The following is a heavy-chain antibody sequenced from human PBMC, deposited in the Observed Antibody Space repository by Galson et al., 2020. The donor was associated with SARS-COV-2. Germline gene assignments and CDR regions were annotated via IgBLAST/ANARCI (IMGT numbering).Heavy chain of an antibody. D-gene: IGHD3-9*01. CDR2: ISESGGDT. V-gene: IGHV3-23*01. Sequence: GESLKISCAASGFSFSSISMAWVRQAPGKGLEWVAAISESGGDTGYATSVTGRFIVSRDNYKNVLYLQMDSLRAEDTAIYYCAKRAGKCHWFYYMDVWGKGTTVTVS. CDR3: AKRAGKCHWFYYMDV. CDR1: GFSFSSIS. J-gene: IGHJ6*03.